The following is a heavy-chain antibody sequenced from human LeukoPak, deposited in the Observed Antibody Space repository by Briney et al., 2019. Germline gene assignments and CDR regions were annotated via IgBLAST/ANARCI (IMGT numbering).Heavy chain of an antibody. CDR2: ISYDGSNK. Sequence: GRSLRLSCAASGFTFSSYAMHWVRQAPGKGLEWVAVISYDGSNKYYADSVKGRFTISRDNSKNTLYLQMNSLRAEDTAVYYCARDPDSSGYYAYYFGYWGQGTLVTVSS. J-gene: IGHJ4*02. CDR3: ARDPDSSGYYAYYFGY. V-gene: IGHV3-30-3*01. D-gene: IGHD3-22*01. CDR1: GFTFSSYA.